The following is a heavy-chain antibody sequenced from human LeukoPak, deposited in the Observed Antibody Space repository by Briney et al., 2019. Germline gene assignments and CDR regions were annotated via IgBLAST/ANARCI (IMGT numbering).Heavy chain of an antibody. CDR2: INHSGST. V-gene: IGHV4-34*01. J-gene: IGHJ4*02. CDR3: ARGRGWYSSFDY. D-gene: IGHD6-19*01. Sequence: SETLSLTCAVYGGSFSGYYWSWIRRPPGKGLEWIGEINHSGSTNYNPSLKSRVTISVDTSKNQFSLKLSSVTAADTAVYYCARGRGWYSSFDYWGQGTLVTVSS. CDR1: GGSFSGYY.